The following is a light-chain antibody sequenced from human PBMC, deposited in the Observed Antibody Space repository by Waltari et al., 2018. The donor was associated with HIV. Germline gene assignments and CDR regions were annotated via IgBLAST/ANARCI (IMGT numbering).Light chain of an antibody. Sequence: SYVLTQPPSVSVAPGQTARVTCGGNNIGSKSVHWYQVKPGQAPVLVVYDDSDRPPGSPGRCSGSNSGNTATLTISRVEAGDEADYYCQVWDTGGDHPEWVFGGGTKLTVL. V-gene: IGLV3-21*02. CDR1: NIGSKS. CDR3: QVWDTGGDHPEWV. CDR2: DDS. J-gene: IGLJ3*02.